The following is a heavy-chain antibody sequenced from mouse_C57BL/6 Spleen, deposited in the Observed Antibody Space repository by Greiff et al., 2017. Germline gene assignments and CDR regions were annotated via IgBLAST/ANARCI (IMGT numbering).Heavy chain of an antibody. J-gene: IGHJ2*01. V-gene: IGHV1-66*01. D-gene: IGHD2-4*01. CDR1: GYSFTSYY. CDR2: IYPGSGNT. Sequence: VQLKESGPELVKPGASVTISCKASGYSFTSYYIHWVKQRPGQGLEWIGWIYPGSGNTKYNEKFKGKATLTADTSSSTAYMQLSSLTSEDSAVYYCARNDYDYFDYWGQGTTLTVSS. CDR3: ARNDYDYFDY.